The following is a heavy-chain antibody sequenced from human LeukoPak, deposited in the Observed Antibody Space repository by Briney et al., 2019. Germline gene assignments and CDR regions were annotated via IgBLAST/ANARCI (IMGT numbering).Heavy chain of an antibody. V-gene: IGHV1-18*01. CDR2: ISGYSDDT. D-gene: IGHD1-1*01. Sequence: ASVTVSFKASGYAFTSYGITWVRQTPGQGLEWMGWISGYSDDTNYAQKFQGRVTMTTGTSTAYMELRSLTSDDTAVYYCARDHPLELERRAAFAGDYYYGMDVWGQGTTVTVS. CDR1: GYAFTSYG. J-gene: IGHJ6*02. CDR3: ARDHPLELERRAAFAGDYYYGMDV.